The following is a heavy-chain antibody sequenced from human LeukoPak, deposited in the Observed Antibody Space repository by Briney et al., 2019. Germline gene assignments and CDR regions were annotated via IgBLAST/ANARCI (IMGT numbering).Heavy chain of an antibody. CDR2: ISSSSSTI. V-gene: IGHV3-48*01. J-gene: IGHJ5*02. CDR1: GFTFSSYS. D-gene: IGHD3-10*01. CDR3: ARDLPSITMVRGVIIAGFDP. Sequence: GGSLRLSCAASGFTFSSYSMNWVRQAPGKGLEWVSYISSSSSTIYYADSVKGRFTISRDNAKNSLYLQMNSLRAEDTAVYYCARDLPSITMVRGVIIAGFDPWGQGTLVTVSS.